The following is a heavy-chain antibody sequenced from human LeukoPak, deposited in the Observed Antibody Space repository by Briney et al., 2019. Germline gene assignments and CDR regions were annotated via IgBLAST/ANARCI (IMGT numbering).Heavy chain of an antibody. D-gene: IGHD3-22*01. CDR2: ISTYNGDT. CDR1: GYTFSSYG. CDR3: ARGASSYYDSSDYFDY. J-gene: IGHJ4*02. V-gene: IGHV1-18*01. Sequence: GASVKVSCKASGYTFSSYGISWVRQAPGQGLEWMGWISTYNGDTHYAQKFQGRVTMTTDTSTSTAYMELRSLRSDDTAVYYCARGASSYYDSSDYFDYWGQGTLVTVSS.